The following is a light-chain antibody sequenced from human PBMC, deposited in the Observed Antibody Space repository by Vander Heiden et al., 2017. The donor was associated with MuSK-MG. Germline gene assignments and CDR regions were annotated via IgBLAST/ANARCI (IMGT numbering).Light chain of an antibody. CDR1: QSISSY. V-gene: IGKV1-39*01. Sequence: DIQMTQSPSSLSASVGDRVTITCRASQSISSYLNWYQQKPGKAPKLLIYAASRLQSGVPSRFSGSGSGTDFTLTIIRLQPEDFTTYYCRGSDSTRQAFGPGTKVDIK. CDR3: RGSDSTRQA. CDR2: AAS. J-gene: IGKJ3*01.